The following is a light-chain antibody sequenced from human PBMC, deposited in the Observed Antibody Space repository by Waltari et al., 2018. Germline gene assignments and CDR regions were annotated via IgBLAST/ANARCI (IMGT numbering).Light chain of an antibody. J-gene: IGLJ2*01. Sequence: ACWYQQRPGQSPVLVIYQVTKLPSGIPDRFSGANSGNTATLTISGTQAMDEADYYCQAWDSSVVFGGGTKLTVL. V-gene: IGLV3-1*01. CDR3: QAWDSSVV. CDR2: QVT.